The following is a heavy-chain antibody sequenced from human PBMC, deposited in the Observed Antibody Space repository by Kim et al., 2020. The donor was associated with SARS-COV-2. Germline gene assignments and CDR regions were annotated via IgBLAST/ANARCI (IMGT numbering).Heavy chain of an antibody. CDR1: GYTFTSYG. Sequence: ASVKVSCKASGYTFTSYGISWVRQAPGQGLEWMGWISAYNGNTNYAQKLQGRVTMTTDTSTSTAYMELRSLRSDDTAVYYCARDRVDFWSGPYRYYYYYGMYVWGQGTTVTVSS. D-gene: IGHD3-3*01. J-gene: IGHJ6*02. CDR3: ARDRVDFWSGPYRYYYYYGMYV. CDR2: ISAYNGNT. V-gene: IGHV1-18*01.